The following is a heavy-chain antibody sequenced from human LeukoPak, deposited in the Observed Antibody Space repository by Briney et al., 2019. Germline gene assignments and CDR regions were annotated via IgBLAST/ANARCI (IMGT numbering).Heavy chain of an antibody. CDR1: GDSVSSNSAA. CDR3: ARLGSGSNY. CDR2: TYYRSKWYT. V-gene: IGHV6-1*01. J-gene: IGHJ4*02. D-gene: IGHD3-10*01. Sequence: SQTLSLTCAISGDSVSSNSAAWIWIRQSPSRGLEWLGRTYYRSKWYTEYAVSVKSRITINPDTSKNQFSLQLSSVNPEDTAVYYCARLGSGSNYWGQGTLVTISS.